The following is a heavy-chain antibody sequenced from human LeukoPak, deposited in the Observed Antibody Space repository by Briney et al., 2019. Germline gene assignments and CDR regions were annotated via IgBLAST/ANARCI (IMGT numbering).Heavy chain of an antibody. V-gene: IGHV4-39*01. CDR2: VYYSGST. CDR1: GFTFDDYG. J-gene: IGHJ3*01. Sequence: PGGSLRLSCAASGFTFDDYGMSWVRQAPGKGLEWIGSVYYSGSTYYNPSLKSRVTISVDTSKNQFSLNLSSVTAADTAVYYCARRGYYDSSGYTRLPPAGAFDVWGQGTMVTVSS. CDR3: ARRGYYDSSGYTRLPPAGAFDV. D-gene: IGHD3-22*01.